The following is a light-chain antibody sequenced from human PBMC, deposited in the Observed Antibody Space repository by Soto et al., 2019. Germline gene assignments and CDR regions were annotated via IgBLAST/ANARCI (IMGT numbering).Light chain of an antibody. CDR3: QQYGGSPST. Sequence: EIVLTQSPGTLSLSPGERATLSCRASESVNSRYLAWYQQKPGQAPRLLIYGASTRATGIPDRFSGSGSGTDFALTISRLEPEDFAVYYCQQYGGSPSTFGQGTKVETK. V-gene: IGKV3-20*01. J-gene: IGKJ1*01. CDR2: GAS. CDR1: ESVNSRY.